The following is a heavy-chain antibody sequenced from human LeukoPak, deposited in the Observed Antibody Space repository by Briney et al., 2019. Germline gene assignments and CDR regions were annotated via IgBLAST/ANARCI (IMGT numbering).Heavy chain of an antibody. CDR2: INHSGST. CDR3: TTGRDPYKTGS. Sequence: SETLSLTCAVYGGSFSGYYWSWIRQPPGKGLEWIGEINHSGSTNYNPSLKSRVTISVDTSKNQFSLKLSSVTAADTAVYFCTTGRDPYKTGSWGQGTLVTVSS. J-gene: IGHJ5*02. V-gene: IGHV4-34*01. D-gene: IGHD5-24*01. CDR1: GGSFSGYY.